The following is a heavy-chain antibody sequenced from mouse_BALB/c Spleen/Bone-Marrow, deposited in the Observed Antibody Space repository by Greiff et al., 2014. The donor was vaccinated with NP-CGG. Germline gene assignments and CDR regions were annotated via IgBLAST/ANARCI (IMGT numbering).Heavy chain of an antibody. J-gene: IGHJ2*01. V-gene: IGHV1-62-2*01. D-gene: IGHD2-3*01. CDR3: ARHEGGEMGFDY. CDR1: DYTFTEYI. CDR2: FYPGSGSI. Sequence: VQLQESGAGLVKPGASVKLSCKASDYTFTEYIIHWVKQRSGQGLEWIGWFYPGSGSIKYNEKFKDKATLTADKSSSTVYMELSRLTSEDSAVYFCARHEGGEMGFDYWGQGTTLTVSS.